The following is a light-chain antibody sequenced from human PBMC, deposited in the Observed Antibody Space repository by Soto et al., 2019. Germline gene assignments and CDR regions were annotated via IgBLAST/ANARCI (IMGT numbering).Light chain of an antibody. CDR2: DVS. CDR1: QGVTTN. Sequence: EIVMTQSPATLSVSPGERATLYCRAGQGVTTNFAWYQQKSGQSPRLLIYDVSTRATGVPARFSGTGSETDFTLTISGLQSDDSAVYFCQQYNNWPFSFGQGTRLEIK. J-gene: IGKJ5*01. CDR3: QQYNNWPFS. V-gene: IGKV3-15*01.